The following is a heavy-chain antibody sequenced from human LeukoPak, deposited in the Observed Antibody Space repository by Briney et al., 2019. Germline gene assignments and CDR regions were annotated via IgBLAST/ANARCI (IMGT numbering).Heavy chain of an antibody. CDR1: GGSISSSSYY. J-gene: IGHJ5*02. D-gene: IGHD6-13*01. CDR2: IYYSGST. Sequence: SGTLSLTCTVSGGSISSSSYYRGWIRQPPGKGLEWIGSIYYSGSTYYNPSLKSRVTISVDTSKNQFSLKLSSVTAADTAVYYCARLPASGKIAALSEFDPWGQGTLVTVSS. V-gene: IGHV4-39*01. CDR3: ARLPASGKIAALSEFDP.